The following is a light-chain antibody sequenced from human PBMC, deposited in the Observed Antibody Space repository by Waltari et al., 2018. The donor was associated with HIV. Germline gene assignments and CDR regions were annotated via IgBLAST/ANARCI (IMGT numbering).Light chain of an antibody. Sequence: ETLMTQSPATVSASPGEGVTLFCRASQTVGANVAWYKQKVGQAPRLLVIGASTRATAIPDRLHGSGSGTEFTLTINSLQSEDFGVYYCQQYNRWPWTFGQGTRVEV. CDR1: QTVGAN. J-gene: IGKJ1*01. V-gene: IGKV3-15*01. CDR2: GAS. CDR3: QQYNRWPWT.